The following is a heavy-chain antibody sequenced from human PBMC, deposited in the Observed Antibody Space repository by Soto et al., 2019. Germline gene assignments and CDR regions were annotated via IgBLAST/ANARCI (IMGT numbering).Heavy chain of an antibody. Sequence: HGGSPKLSCAASGFTVSSYVMHGVRPAPGKGLEWVAVISYDGSNKYYADSVNGRFTISRDNSKNTLYLQMNRLRAEDTAVYYCQKEEFPATNWFEPWGQGTLVTVSS. CDR1: GFTVSSYV. CDR3: QKEEFPATNWFEP. J-gene: IGHJ5*02. D-gene: IGHD3-10*01. CDR2: ISYDGSNK. V-gene: IGHV3-30*18.